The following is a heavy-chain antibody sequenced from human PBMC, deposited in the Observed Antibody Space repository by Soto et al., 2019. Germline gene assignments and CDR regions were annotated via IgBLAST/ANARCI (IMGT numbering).Heavy chain of an antibody. J-gene: IGHJ3*02. D-gene: IGHD1-7*01. CDR1: GFSFTTNG. CDR3: AKGLLAIVGTTLPRDAFNI. V-gene: IGHV3-30*18. CDR2: ISHDGRYK. Sequence: GGSLRLSCAAPGFSFTTNGIHWVRQAPGKGPAWVAVISHDGRYKYYGGAGKGRFTISRDTSKSAVYLEMSSRRPENTAVYYCAKGLLAIVGTTLPRDAFNIWGQWAMGTVSS.